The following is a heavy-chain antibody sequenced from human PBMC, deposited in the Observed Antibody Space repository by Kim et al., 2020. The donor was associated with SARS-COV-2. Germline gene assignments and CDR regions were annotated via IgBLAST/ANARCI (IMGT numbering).Heavy chain of an antibody. V-gene: IGHV3-9*01. CDR3: AKVAEWLRFTPWYFDL. D-gene: IGHD5-12*01. CDR2: ISWNSGSI. J-gene: IGHJ2*01. CDR1: GFTFDDYA. Sequence: GGSLRLSCAASGFTFDDYAMHWVRQAPGKGLEWVSGISWNSGSIGYADSVKGRFTISRDNAKNSLYLQMNSLRAEDTALYYCAKVAEWLRFTPWYFDLWGRGTLVTGSS.